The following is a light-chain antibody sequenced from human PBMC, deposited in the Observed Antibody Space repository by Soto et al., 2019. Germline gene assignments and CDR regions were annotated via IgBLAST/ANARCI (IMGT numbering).Light chain of an antibody. CDR1: QSVYTD. CDR2: GAS. Sequence: EIVMTQSPATLSLSPGEGATLSCRASQSVYTDLAWYQQKPGQAPRLLIYGASTRATGIPARFSGSGSGTDFTLTISSLQPEDFAVYYCQQYKEWPPNLAFGGGTKVEIK. CDR3: QQYKEWPPNLA. V-gene: IGKV3D-15*01. J-gene: IGKJ4*01.